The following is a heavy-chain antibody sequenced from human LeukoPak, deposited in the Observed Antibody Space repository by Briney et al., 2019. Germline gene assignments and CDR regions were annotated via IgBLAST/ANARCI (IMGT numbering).Heavy chain of an antibody. CDR3: VRGPSSGAFDY. D-gene: IGHD2-15*01. CDR2: INPNNGGT. J-gene: IGHJ4*02. V-gene: IGHV1-2*02. CDR1: LYTFLVYY. Sequence: SAKVSCTASLYTFLVYYFQCVRHAPRQLLEWMGWINPNNGGTNYAQKFQGRVTMTRDTSMSTVYMELSSLTSDDTAIYYCVRGPSSGAFDYWGQGSLVTASS.